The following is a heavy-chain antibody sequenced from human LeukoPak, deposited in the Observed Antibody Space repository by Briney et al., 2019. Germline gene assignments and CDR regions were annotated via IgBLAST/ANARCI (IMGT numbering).Heavy chain of an antibody. CDR2: MNPNSGNT. D-gene: IGHD2-2*01. CDR3: ATESHFYCSSTSCFSFDP. J-gene: IGHJ5*02. V-gene: IGHV1-8*02. CDR1: GYTFTSYD. Sequence: ASVKVSCKASGYTFTSYDINWVRQATGQGLEWMGWMNPNSGNTGYAQKFQGRVTMTEDTSTDTAYMYLSSLRSEDTAVYCCATESHFYCSSTSCFSFDPWGQGTLVTVSS.